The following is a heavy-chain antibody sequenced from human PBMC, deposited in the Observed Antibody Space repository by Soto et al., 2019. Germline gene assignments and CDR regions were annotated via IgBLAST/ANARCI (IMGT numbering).Heavy chain of an antibody. V-gene: IGHV3-73*01. Sequence: GGSLRLSCAASGFTFSGSAMHWVRQASGKGLEWVGRIRSKANSYATAYAASVKGRFTISRDDSKNTAYLQMNSLKTEDTAVYYCTRHQEGRDGYNWLSYYGMDVWGQGTTVTVSS. CDR2: IRSKANSYAT. CDR3: TRHQEGRDGYNWLSYYGMDV. CDR1: GFTFSGSA. D-gene: IGHD5-12*01. J-gene: IGHJ6*02.